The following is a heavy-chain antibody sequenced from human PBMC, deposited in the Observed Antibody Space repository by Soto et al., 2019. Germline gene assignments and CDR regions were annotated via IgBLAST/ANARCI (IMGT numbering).Heavy chain of an antibody. D-gene: IGHD3-16*02. J-gene: IGHJ4*02. CDR2: IYYSGST. V-gene: IGHV4-59*01. CDR3: ARVGIMITFGGVIDPHYFDY. CDR1: GGSISSYY. Sequence: SETLSLTCPVSGGSISSYYCGWIRQPPGKGLEWIGYIYYSGSTNYNPSLKGRVTISVDTSKNQFSLKLSSVTAADTAVYYCARVGIMITFGGVIDPHYFDYWGQGTLVTVSS.